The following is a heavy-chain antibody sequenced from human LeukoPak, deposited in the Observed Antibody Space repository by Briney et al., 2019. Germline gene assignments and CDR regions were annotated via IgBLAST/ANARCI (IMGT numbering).Heavy chain of an antibody. CDR1: DDSISDYY. CDR3: TRGAGWLIDY. J-gene: IGHJ4*02. V-gene: IGHV4-59*01. Sequence: PSETLSLTCTVSDDSISDYYRGWIRQPPGKGLEWIGYFHNSGTSTYNPSLKSRVTMSADTSKSQFSLKLDSLTTADTAVYYCTRGAGWLIDYWGQGILVTVSS. D-gene: IGHD3-16*01. CDR2: FHNSGTS.